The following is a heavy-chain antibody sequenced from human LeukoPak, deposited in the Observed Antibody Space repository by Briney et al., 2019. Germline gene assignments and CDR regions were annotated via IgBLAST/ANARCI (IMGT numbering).Heavy chain of an antibody. CDR2: IRNKANSYTT. J-gene: IGHJ4*02. V-gene: IGHV3-72*01. CDR3: VRDGDDYGGYDY. CDR1: GFTFSDHY. D-gene: IGHD4-23*01. Sequence: PGGSLRLSCAASGFTFSDHYMDWVRQAPGKGLEWVGRIRNKANSYTTDYAASVKGRFTISRDDSKNSLYLQMSSLKTEDTAVYYCVRDGDDYGGYDYWGQGTLVAVSS.